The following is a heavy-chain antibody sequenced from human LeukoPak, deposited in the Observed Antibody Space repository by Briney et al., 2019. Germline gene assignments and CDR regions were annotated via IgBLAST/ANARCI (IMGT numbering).Heavy chain of an antibody. V-gene: IGHV4-59*01. Sequence: SETLSLTCTVSGGSISSYHWTRIRQPPGKGLEYIGYIYYRGSTNYNPSLKSRVTFSIDTSKNQFSLILSSVTAADTAVYYCGGIYDYYMDVWGKGTTVTVSS. J-gene: IGHJ6*03. CDR3: GGIYDYYMDV. CDR1: GGSISSYH. CDR2: IYYRGST.